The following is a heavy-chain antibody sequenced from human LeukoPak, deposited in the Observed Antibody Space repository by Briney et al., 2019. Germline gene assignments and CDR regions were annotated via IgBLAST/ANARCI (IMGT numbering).Heavy chain of an antibody. CDR2: ISGSGGST. CDR3: AKILDAAGTNY. V-gene: IGHV3-23*01. J-gene: IGHJ4*02. D-gene: IGHD6-13*01. CDR1: GFTFSSYA. Sequence: GGSLRLSCAASGFTFSSYAMNWVRQAPGKGLEWVSAISGSGGSTYYADSVKGRFTISRDNSKNTLYLQMNSLRAEDTAVYYCAKILDAAGTNYWGQGTLVTVSS.